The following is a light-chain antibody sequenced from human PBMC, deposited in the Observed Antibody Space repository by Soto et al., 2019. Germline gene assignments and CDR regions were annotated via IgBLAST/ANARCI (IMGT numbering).Light chain of an antibody. CDR3: QHYNSYSEA. CDR1: QSVSGW. CDR2: KAS. V-gene: IGKV1-5*03. Sequence: DVQMTQYPSALSASVGDTVTVTCGASQSVSGWLAWYQQKPGKAPKLLIYKASTLKSGVPSRFRGSGSGTELTLTISSLQPDDFATYYCQHYNSYSEAFGHGTKVDI. J-gene: IGKJ1*01.